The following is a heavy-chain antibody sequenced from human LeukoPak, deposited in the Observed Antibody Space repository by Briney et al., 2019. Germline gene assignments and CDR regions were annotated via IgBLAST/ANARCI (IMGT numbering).Heavy chain of an antibody. J-gene: IGHJ5*02. CDR3: ARGDVLLWFGELFRWFDP. Sequence: ASVKVSCKASGYTFTGYYMHWVRQAPGQGLEWMGWMNPNSGNTGYAQKFQGRVTMTRNTSISTAYMELSSLRSEDTAVYYCARGDVLLWFGELFRWFDPWGQGTLVTVSS. CDR1: GYTFTGYY. CDR2: MNPNSGNT. V-gene: IGHV1-8*02. D-gene: IGHD3-10*01.